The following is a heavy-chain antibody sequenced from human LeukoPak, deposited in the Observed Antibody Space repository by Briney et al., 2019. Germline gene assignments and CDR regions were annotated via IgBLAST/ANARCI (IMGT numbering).Heavy chain of an antibody. Sequence: SVKVSCKASGGTFSSYAISWVRQAPGQGLEWMGRIIPILGIANYAQKFQGRVTITADKSTSTAYMELSSLRSEDTAVYYCARSDSWNVRSSRYYSMDVWGQGTTVTVSS. J-gene: IGHJ6*02. V-gene: IGHV1-69*04. CDR3: ARSDSWNVRSSRYYSMDV. D-gene: IGHD1-1*01. CDR2: IIPILGIA. CDR1: GGTFSSYA.